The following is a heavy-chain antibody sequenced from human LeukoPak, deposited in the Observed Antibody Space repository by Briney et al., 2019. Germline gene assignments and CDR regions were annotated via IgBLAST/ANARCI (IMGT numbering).Heavy chain of an antibody. J-gene: IGHJ6*02. Sequence: PGGSLRLSCAASGFTFSDAWMSWVRQAPGKGLEWVSSISSSSSYIYYADSVKGRFTISRDNAKNSLYLQMNSLRAEDTAVYYCARLLSGSSPQYYYYYGMDVWGQGTTVTVSS. CDR2: ISSSSSYI. D-gene: IGHD5-12*01. CDR1: GFTFSDAW. CDR3: ARLLSGSSPQYYYYYGMDV. V-gene: IGHV3-21*01.